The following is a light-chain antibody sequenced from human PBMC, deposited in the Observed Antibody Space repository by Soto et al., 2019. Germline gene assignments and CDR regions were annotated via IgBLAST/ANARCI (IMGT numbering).Light chain of an antibody. Sequence: QSVLTQPPSVSEAPGQRVTISCTGSSSNIGAGYEAHWYQQVPGTAPKLLIYENYNRPSGVPDRFSGSKSGTSASLAITGLQAEDVAEYDCQSYDSSLSGYVFGTGTKLTVL. CDR2: ENY. CDR1: SSNIGAGYE. J-gene: IGLJ1*01. V-gene: IGLV1-40*01. CDR3: QSYDSSLSGYV.